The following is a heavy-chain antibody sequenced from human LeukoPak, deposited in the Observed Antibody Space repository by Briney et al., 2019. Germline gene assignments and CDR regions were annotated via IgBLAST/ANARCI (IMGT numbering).Heavy chain of an antibody. J-gene: IGHJ4*02. V-gene: IGHV1-18*01. CDR1: GYTFTSYG. D-gene: IGHD4-17*01. CDR3: ARDISDYGDYLACLD. Sequence: GASVKVSCKASGYTFTSYGISWVRQAPGQGLEWMGWISAYNGNTNYAQKLQGRVTMTTDTSTSTAYMELRSLRSDDTAVYYCARDISDYGDYLACLDWGQGTLVTVSS. CDR2: ISAYNGNT.